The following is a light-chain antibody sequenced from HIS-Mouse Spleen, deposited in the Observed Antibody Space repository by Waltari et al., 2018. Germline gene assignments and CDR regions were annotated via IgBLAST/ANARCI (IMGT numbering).Light chain of an antibody. CDR3: AAWDDSLNGYV. J-gene: IGLJ1*01. CDR1: SSNIGSNT. CDR2: SNN. Sequence: QSVLTQPPSASGTPGQRVTISCSGRSSNIGSNTVNWYQQPPGTAPKLLIYSNNQRPLGVPDRFSGSKSGTSASLAISGLQSEDEADYYCAAWDDSLNGYVFGTGTKVTVL. V-gene: IGLV1-44*01.